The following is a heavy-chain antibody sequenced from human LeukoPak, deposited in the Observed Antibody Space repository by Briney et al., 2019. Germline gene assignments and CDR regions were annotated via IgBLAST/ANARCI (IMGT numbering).Heavy chain of an antibody. CDR2: INAGNGNP. CDR3: ARSRVAVAGNFDY. CDR1: GYTFTSYA. D-gene: IGHD6-19*01. Sequence: GASVKVSCKASGYTFTSYAMHWVRQAPGQRLEWMGWINAGNGNPKYSQEFQGRVTITRDTSASTAYMELSGLRSEDMAVYYCARSRVAVAGNFDYWGQGTLVTVSS. J-gene: IGHJ4*02. V-gene: IGHV1-3*03.